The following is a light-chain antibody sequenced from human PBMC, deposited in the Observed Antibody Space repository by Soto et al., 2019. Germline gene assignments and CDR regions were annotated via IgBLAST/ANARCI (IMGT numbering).Light chain of an antibody. V-gene: IGKV1-12*01. CDR1: QDIGGW. J-gene: IGKJ5*01. CDR2: AAS. Sequence: DIQMTQSPSSVSAAVGDRVTITCRASQDIGGWLAWYQQMPGKAPKLLIYAASSLQSGVPSRFSGTGSGTAFTLTIISLQAADFATYYCQQANSFRITFGKETRLEIK. CDR3: QQANSFRIT.